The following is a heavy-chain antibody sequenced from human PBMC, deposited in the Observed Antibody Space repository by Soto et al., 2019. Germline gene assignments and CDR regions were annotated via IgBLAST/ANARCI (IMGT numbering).Heavy chain of an antibody. D-gene: IGHD3-10*01. CDR2: IFTSGST. J-gene: IGHJ4*02. Sequence: SETLSLTFTVSGVSISIYYWSWIRHPAGEGLQWIGRIFTSGSTNYNPSLKSRVTMSVDTSKNQFSLKLSSVTAADTAVYYCARVTSGTTWSFESWGQGTLVTVSS. V-gene: IGHV4-4*07. CDR1: GVSISIYY. CDR3: ARVTSGTTWSFES.